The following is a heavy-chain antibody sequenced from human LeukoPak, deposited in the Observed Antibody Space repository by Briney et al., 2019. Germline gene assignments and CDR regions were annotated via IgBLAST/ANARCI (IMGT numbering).Heavy chain of an antibody. CDR3: ARDNEGLGTWFDP. J-gene: IGHJ5*02. D-gene: IGHD1-1*01. Sequence: SETLSLTCTVSGGSISSYYWSWIRQPPGKGLEWIGYIYYSGSTNYNPSLKSRVTISVDTSKNQFSLKLSSVTAADTAVYYCARDNEGLGTWFDPWGQGTLVTVSS. V-gene: IGHV4-59*01. CDR2: IYYSGST. CDR1: GGSISSYY.